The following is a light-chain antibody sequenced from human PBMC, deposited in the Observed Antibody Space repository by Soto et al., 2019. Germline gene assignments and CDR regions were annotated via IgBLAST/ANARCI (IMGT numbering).Light chain of an antibody. CDR3: QQYNNSPWT. J-gene: IGKJ1*01. V-gene: IGKV3-15*01. Sequence: EIVMTQSPATLSVSPGEGATLFCRASQSVTNNVAWYQQKPGQAPRLLIYGAFTRATGIPARFSGSGSGTEFTLTISSLQSEDFAVYHCQQYNNSPWTFGQGTKVDNK. CDR2: GAF. CDR1: QSVTNN.